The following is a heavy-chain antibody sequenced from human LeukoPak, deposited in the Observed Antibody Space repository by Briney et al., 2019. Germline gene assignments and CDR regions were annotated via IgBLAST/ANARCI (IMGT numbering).Heavy chain of an antibody. J-gene: IGHJ4*02. V-gene: IGHV3-23*01. Sequence: GGSLRLSCAASGFSIKNYWMHWVRQAPGKGLEWVSAISGSGGSTYYPDSVEGRFTISRDNSKNTLYLQMNSLRAEDTAIYYCAKDHPRQGVTAHTPFDYWGQGTLVTVSS. CDR1: GFSIKNYW. CDR3: AKDHPRQGVTAHTPFDY. D-gene: IGHD2-15*01. CDR2: ISGSGGST.